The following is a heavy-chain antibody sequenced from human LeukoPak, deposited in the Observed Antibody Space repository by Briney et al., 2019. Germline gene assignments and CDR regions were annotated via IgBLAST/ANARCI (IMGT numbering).Heavy chain of an antibody. D-gene: IGHD6-19*01. J-gene: IGHJ4*02. Sequence: KPSETLSLTCTVSGGSISSYYWSWIRQPPGKGLEWIGYIYYSGSTNYNPSLKSRVTISVDTSKNQFSLKLSSVTAADTAVYYCARVLLYRIAVAGTDYWGQGTLVTVSS. CDR1: GGSISSYY. CDR2: IYYSGST. CDR3: ARVLLYRIAVAGTDY. V-gene: IGHV4-59*01.